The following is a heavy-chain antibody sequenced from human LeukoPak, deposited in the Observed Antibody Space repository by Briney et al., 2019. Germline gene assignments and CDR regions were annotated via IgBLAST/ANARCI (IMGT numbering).Heavy chain of an antibody. Sequence: PGGSLRLSCAASGFSFDAYAMHWVRQAPGKGLEWVALISYDGANKYYADSVKGRFTISKDNSKNTLYLEMHSLGAEDTAVYYCARAVDADPALFLPHLYKGMDVWGQGTTVTVSS. J-gene: IGHJ6*02. CDR1: GFSFDAYA. CDR3: ARAVDADPALFLPHLYKGMDV. V-gene: IGHV3-30*04. CDR2: ISYDGANK. D-gene: IGHD2-2*01.